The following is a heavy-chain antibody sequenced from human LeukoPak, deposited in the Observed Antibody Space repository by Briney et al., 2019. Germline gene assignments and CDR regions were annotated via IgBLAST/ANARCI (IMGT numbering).Heavy chain of an antibody. V-gene: IGHV3-21*01. D-gene: IGHD1-26*01. CDR3: ARTTSGATFSDYYYYHMDV. CDR2: ITSRSTYI. CDR1: GFAFSSYS. Sequence: GGSLRLSCAASGFAFSSYSMNWVRQAPGKGLEWVSPITSRSTYIQSADAVKGRFTISRDKAQNSLYLQMSSLRAEDAALYYCARTTSGATFSDYYYYHMDVWGKGATVTVSS. J-gene: IGHJ6*03.